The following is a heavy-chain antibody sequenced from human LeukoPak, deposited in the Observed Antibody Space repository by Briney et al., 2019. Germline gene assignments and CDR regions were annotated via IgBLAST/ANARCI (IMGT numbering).Heavy chain of an antibody. CDR2: IYHSGST. J-gene: IGHJ4*02. D-gene: IGHD6-19*01. Sequence: PSETLSLTCAVSGSSISSSNWWSWVRQPPGKGLEWIGEIYHSGSTNYNPSLKSRVTISVDKSKNHFSLKLSSVTAADTAVYYCAGSIAVAGTNYWGQGTLVTVSS. CDR1: GSSISSSNW. V-gene: IGHV4-4*02. CDR3: AGSIAVAGTNY.